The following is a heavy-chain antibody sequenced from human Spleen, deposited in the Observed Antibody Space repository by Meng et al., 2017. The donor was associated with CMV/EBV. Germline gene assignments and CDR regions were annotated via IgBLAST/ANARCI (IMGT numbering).Heavy chain of an antibody. CDR1: GFNFEDYG. CDR3: ATLNIAAAGNIRSAFDI. J-gene: IGHJ3*02. CDR2: ISWNSGTK. V-gene: IGHV3-9*01. D-gene: IGHD6-13*01. Sequence: SLKISCVVSGFNFEDYGMHWVRQPPGKGLEWVSFISWNSGTKAYADSVKGRFTISRDNAKNSLFLQMNSLRAEDTALYYCATLNIAAAGNIRSAFDIWGQGAMVTVSS.